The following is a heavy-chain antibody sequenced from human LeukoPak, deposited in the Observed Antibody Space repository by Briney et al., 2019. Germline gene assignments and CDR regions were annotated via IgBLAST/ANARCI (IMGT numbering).Heavy chain of an antibody. CDR3: ARRGESIAARHGFDY. D-gene: IGHD6-6*01. J-gene: IGHJ4*02. CDR1: GFTFSSYS. Sequence: GGSLRLSCAASGFTFSSYSMNWVRQAPGKGLEWVSSISSSTSYIYYADSVKGRFTISRDNAKNSLYLQMNSLGAEDTAVYYCARRGESIAARHGFDYWGQGTLVTVSS. CDR2: ISSSTSYI. V-gene: IGHV3-21*01.